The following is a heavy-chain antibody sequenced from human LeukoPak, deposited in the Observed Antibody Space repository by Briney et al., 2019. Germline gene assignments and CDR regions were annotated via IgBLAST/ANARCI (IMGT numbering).Heavy chain of an antibody. J-gene: IGHJ4*02. D-gene: IGHD6-13*01. CDR1: GYTFTSYG. V-gene: IGHV1-18*01. Sequence: GASVKVSCKASGYTFTSYGISWVRQAPGQGLEWMGWISAYNGNTNYAQKLQGRVTMTTDASTSTAYMELRSLRSDDTAVCYCARVYGIAAAGEGAYWGQGTLVTVSS. CDR2: ISAYNGNT. CDR3: ARVYGIAAAGEGAY.